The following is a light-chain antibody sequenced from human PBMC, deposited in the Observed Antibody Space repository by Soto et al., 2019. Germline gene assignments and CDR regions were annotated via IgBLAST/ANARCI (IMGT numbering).Light chain of an antibody. Sequence: DIVLTQTPLSSPVTLGPPASISCRSSHSLVHSDGNTYFNWLQQRPGQPPRLLIYKISTRFPGVPDRFSGSGAGTDFTLKIRRVEAEDVVVYYCMQATHSYTFSQGTKRELK. CDR3: MQATHSYT. CDR2: KIS. J-gene: IGKJ2*01. CDR1: HSLVHSDGNTY. V-gene: IGKV2-24*01.